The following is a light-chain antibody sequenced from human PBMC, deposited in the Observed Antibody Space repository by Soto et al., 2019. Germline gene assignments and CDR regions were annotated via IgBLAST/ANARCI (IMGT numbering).Light chain of an antibody. J-gene: IGKJ2*01. V-gene: IGKV3-20*01. CDR2: GAS. CDR1: QSFSSSSRY. CDR3: HQYATSPYT. Sequence: EIVLTQSPDTLSLSPGERVTLACRASQSFSSSSRYLAWYQQKPGQAPRLLIYGASSRPTGIPDRFRGSGSGTDFTLTITRLEPEDFAVYYCHQYATSPYTFGQGTRLEIK.